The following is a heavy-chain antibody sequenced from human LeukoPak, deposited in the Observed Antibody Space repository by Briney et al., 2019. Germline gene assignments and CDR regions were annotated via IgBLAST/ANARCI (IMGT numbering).Heavy chain of an antibody. D-gene: IGHD5-18*01. CDR3: ARVRAGIQLWVKPADY. CDR1: GFTFSSYS. Sequence: GGSLRLSCAASGFTFSSYSMNWVRQAPGKGLEWVSSISSSSSYIYYADSVKGRFTISRDNAKNSLYLQMNSLRAEDTAVYYCARVRAGIQLWVKPADYWGQGSLVTVSS. CDR2: ISSSSSYI. V-gene: IGHV3-21*01. J-gene: IGHJ4*02.